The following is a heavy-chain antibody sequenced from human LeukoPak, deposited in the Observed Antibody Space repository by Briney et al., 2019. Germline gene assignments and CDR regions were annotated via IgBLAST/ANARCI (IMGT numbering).Heavy chain of an antibody. CDR1: GFTFSSYG. CDR2: IRYDGSNK. CDR3: AKLAGAAFDI. D-gene: IGHD3-10*01. J-gene: IGHJ3*02. Sequence: GGSLRLSCAASGFTFSSYGMHWVRQAPGKGLEWVAFIRYDGSNKYYADSVKGRFTISRDNSKNTLYLQMNSLRAEDTAVYYCAKLAGAAFDIWGQGTMVTVSP. V-gene: IGHV3-30*02.